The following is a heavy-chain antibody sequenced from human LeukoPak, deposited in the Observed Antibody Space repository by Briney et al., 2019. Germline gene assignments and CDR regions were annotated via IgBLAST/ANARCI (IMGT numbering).Heavy chain of an antibody. CDR1: GYTFTGYY. V-gene: IGHV1-2*02. D-gene: IGHD2-21*02. Sequence: GASVKVSCKASGYTFTGYYMHWVRQAPGQGLEWMGWINPNSGGTNYAQKFQGRVTMTRDTSISTAYMELSSLRSEDTAVYYCARVAYCGGDCKLFDYWGQGTLVTVTS. J-gene: IGHJ4*02. CDR3: ARVAYCGGDCKLFDY. CDR2: INPNSGGT.